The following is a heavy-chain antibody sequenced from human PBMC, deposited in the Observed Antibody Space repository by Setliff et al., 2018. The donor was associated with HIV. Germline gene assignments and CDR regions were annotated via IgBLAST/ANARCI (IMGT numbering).Heavy chain of an antibody. CDR1: GGSISSYY. V-gene: IGHV4-4*07. CDR2: IYPSGST. J-gene: IGHJ4*02. Sequence: PSETLSLTCTVSGGSISSYYWSWIRQPAGKGLEWIGRIYPSGSTNYNPSLKSRVTISVDTSKNQFSLKLRSVTAADTAVYFCARGRGSSSSWPIDYWGQGTLVTVSS. CDR3: ARGRGSSSSWPIDY. D-gene: IGHD6-13*01.